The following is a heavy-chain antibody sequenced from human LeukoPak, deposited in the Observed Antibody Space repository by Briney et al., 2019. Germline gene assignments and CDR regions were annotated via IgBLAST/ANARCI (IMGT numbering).Heavy chain of an antibody. CDR1: GGSFSGYY. D-gene: IGHD6-13*01. J-gene: IGHJ5*02. Sequence: SETLSLTCAVYGGSFSGYYWSWIRQPPGKGLEWIGEINHSGSTNYNSSLKSRVTISVDTSKNQFSLKLSSVTAADTAVYYCATRPDIAATGPGWFDPWGQGTLVTVSS. CDR2: INHSGST. V-gene: IGHV4-34*01. CDR3: ATRPDIAATGPGWFDP.